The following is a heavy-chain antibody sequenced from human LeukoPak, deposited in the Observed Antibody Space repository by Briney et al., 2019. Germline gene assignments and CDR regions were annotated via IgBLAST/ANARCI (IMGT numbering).Heavy chain of an antibody. Sequence: GGSLRLSCAASGFTFSSYWMHWVRQAPGKGLVWVSRIKGDGRHTIYADSVKGRFTISRDNAKNTLYLQMKSLRVEDTAVYYCVRDWDHYDFDSWGQGTLVTVSS. CDR1: GFTFSSYW. D-gene: IGHD3-16*01. CDR3: VRDWDHYDFDS. CDR2: IKGDGRHT. J-gene: IGHJ5*01. V-gene: IGHV3-74*01.